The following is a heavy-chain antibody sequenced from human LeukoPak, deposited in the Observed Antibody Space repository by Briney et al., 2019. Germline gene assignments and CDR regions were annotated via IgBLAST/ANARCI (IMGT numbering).Heavy chain of an antibody. CDR1: GFTFDDYD. J-gene: IGHJ4*02. V-gene: IGHV3-20*04. CDR3: ARDRSGPFDY. Sequence: GGSLRLSCAASGFTFDDYDMSWVRQAPGKGLEWVSGINRNGGSTGHADSVKGRFTISRDNAKNSLHLQMNSLRAEDTALYYCARDRSGPFDYWGQGTLVTVSS. CDR2: INRNGGST.